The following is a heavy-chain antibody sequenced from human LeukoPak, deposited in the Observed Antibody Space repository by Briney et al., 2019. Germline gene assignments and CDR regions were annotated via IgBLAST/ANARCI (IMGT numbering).Heavy chain of an antibody. CDR2: INWNGGST. V-gene: IGHV3-20*04. CDR3: ARGARYYDFWSGYYRYNWFDP. Sequence: PGGSLRLSXAASGFTFDDYGMSWVRQAPGKGLEWVSGINWNGGSTGYADSVKGRFTISRDNAKNSLYLQMNSLRAEDTAVYYCARGARYYDFWSGYYRYNWFDPWGQGTLVTVSS. CDR1: GFTFDDYG. J-gene: IGHJ5*02. D-gene: IGHD3-3*01.